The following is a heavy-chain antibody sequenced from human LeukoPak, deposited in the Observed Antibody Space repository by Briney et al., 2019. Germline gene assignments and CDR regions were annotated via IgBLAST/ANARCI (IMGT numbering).Heavy chain of an antibody. V-gene: IGHV4-4*07. CDR2: IYTSGST. Sequence: SETLSLTCTVSGSSISSYYWSWIRQPAGKGLEWIGRIYTSGSTNYNPSLKSRVTMSVDTSKNQFSLKLSSVTAADTAVYYCARRHVQYTSSSDPYYFDYWGQGTLVTVSS. J-gene: IGHJ4*02. CDR3: ARRHVQYTSSSDPYYFDY. CDR1: GSSISSYY. D-gene: IGHD6-6*01.